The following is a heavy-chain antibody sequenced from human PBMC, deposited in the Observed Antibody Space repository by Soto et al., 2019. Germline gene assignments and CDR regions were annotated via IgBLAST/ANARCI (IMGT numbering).Heavy chain of an antibody. D-gene: IGHD2-21*01. Sequence: QVYLQQSGPGLVKPSGTLSLTCAVSGDSISSTHWWTWVRQTPGKGLEWIGEVYHSGSTSYNPSRKTRVTISVDKSNNQFSLKLTSVTAADTAVYYCATLPPRIVVTVLPIPTWGQGTLVSVSS. CDR2: VYHSGST. V-gene: IGHV4-4*02. J-gene: IGHJ5*02. CDR3: ATLPPRIVVTVLPIPT. CDR1: GDSISSTHW.